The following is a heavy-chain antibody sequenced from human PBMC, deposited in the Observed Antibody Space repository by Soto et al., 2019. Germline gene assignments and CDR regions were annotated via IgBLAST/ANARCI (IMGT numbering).Heavy chain of an antibody. Sequence: GASVKVSCKASGGTFSSYTISWVRQAPGQGLEWMGRIIPILGIANYAQKFQGRVTITADKSTSTAYMELSSLRSEDTAVYYCARDIMAPAVAFDIWGQGTMVNVS. J-gene: IGHJ3*02. CDR3: ARDIMAPAVAFDI. CDR2: IIPILGIA. V-gene: IGHV1-69*04. D-gene: IGHD5-12*01. CDR1: GGTFSSYT.